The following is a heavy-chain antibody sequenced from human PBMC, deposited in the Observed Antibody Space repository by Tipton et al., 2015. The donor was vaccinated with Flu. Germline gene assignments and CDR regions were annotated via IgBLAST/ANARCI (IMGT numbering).Heavy chain of an antibody. J-gene: IGHJ4*02. Sequence: TLSLTCAVSANSISSDFFWGWIRQPPGKGLEWIGTINHSRATYYNPSLKSRVTTSMDTSKKQLSLKLRSVAAADTAVYYCVGAPNWYYFDYWGQGTLVTVSS. V-gene: IGHV4-38-2*01. CDR3: VGAPNWYYFDY. CDR2: INHSRAT. CDR1: ANSISSDFF. D-gene: IGHD1-1*01.